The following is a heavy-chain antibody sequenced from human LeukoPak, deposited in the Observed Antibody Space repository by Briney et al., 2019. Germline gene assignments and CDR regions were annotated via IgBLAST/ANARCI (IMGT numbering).Heavy chain of an antibody. Sequence: SETLSLTCTVSGGSISSSSYYWGWIRQPPGKGLEWIGSIYYSGSTYYNPSLKSRVTISVDTSKNQLSLKLSSVTAADTAVYYCARLPFSSGWYRYYFDYWGQGTLVTVSS. J-gene: IGHJ4*02. D-gene: IGHD6-19*01. CDR1: GGSISSSSYY. V-gene: IGHV4-39*01. CDR3: ARLPFSSGWYRYYFDY. CDR2: IYYSGST.